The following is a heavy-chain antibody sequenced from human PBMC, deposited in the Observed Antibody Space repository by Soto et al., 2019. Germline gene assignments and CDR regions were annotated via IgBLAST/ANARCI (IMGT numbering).Heavy chain of an antibody. CDR3: ARLWELVVITFPFDI. CDR2: IYYSGST. D-gene: IGHD3-22*01. V-gene: IGHV4-39*01. CDR1: GGSISSSSYY. J-gene: IGHJ3*02. Sequence: SDTLSLTCTVSGGSISSSSYYWGLIRQPPGKGLEWIGSIYYSGSTYYNPSLKSRVTISVDTSKNQFSLKLSSVTAADTAVYYCARLWELVVITFPFDIWGQGTMVT.